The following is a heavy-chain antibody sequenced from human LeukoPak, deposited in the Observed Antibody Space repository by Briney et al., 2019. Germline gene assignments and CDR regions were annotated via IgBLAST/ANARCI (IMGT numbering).Heavy chain of an antibody. CDR1: GFTFGDYK. D-gene: IGHD3-10*01. Sequence: PGGSLRLSCAASGFTFGDYKMHWVRQAPGKGLGWVSLISWDGGSTYYADSVKGRFTISRDNSKNSLYLQMNSLRTEDTGLYYCAKDIGARTSPLEYYFDYWGQGTLVTVSS. CDR2: ISWDGGST. J-gene: IGHJ4*02. V-gene: IGHV3-43*01. CDR3: AKDIGARTSPLEYYFDY.